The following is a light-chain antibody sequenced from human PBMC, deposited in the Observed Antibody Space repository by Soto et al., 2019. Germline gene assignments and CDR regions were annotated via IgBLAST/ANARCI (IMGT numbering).Light chain of an antibody. CDR2: AAT. J-gene: IGKJ1*01. CDR3: QQSYSTPHT. Sequence: DIPMTQSPSSLSASIGDRVTITCRASQSISFYLNWYQQKPGKAPRLLIYAATNLQRGVPSRFSGGGSGADFTLTVSSLQPEDFATYYCQQSYSTPHTFGQGTKVEIK. CDR1: QSISFY. V-gene: IGKV1-39*01.